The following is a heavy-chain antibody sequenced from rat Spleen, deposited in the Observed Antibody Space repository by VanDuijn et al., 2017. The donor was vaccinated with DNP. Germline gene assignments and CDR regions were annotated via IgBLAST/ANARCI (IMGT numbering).Heavy chain of an antibody. CDR1: GFTFSDYN. CDR2: ISYDGSST. Sequence: EVQLVESGGGLVQPGRSLTLSCADSGFTFSDYNMAWVRQAPKKGLEWVATISYDGSSTNYRDSVKGRFTMSRDNAKSTLYLQMDSLRSEDMATYYCVRWNSGHFDYWGQGVMVTVSS. J-gene: IGHJ2*01. CDR3: VRWNSGHFDY. D-gene: IGHD4-3*01. V-gene: IGHV5-7*01.